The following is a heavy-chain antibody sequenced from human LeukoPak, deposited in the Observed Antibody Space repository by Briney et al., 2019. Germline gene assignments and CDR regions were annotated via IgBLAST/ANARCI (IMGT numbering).Heavy chain of an antibody. CDR2: MNPNSGNT. CDR3: ARGHGEYYYDSSGYYYWFDY. CDR1: GYTFTSYY. J-gene: IGHJ4*02. Sequence: ASVKVSCKASGYTFTSYYMHWVRQATGQGLEWMGWMNPNSGNTGYAQKFQGGVTMTRNTSISTAYMELSSLRSEDTAVYYCARGHGEYYYDSSGYYYWFDYWGQGTLVTVSS. D-gene: IGHD3-22*01. V-gene: IGHV1-8*02.